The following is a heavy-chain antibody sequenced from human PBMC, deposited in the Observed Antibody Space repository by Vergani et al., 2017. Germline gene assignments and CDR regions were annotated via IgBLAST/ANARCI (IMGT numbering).Heavy chain of an antibody. CDR3: TRGYGDYGAD. J-gene: IGHJ4*02. Sequence: QMQLQESGPGLVKPPGTLSLTCAVSGGSVSSSSWWSWVRQLPGKGLEWIGEIYHSGTTNFNPSLKSRVTMSIDKSKNQFSLKLNSVTAADTAVYYCTRGYGDYGADWGQGILVTVSS. CDR2: IYHSGTT. V-gene: IGHV4-4*03. CDR1: GGSVSSSSW. D-gene: IGHD4-17*01.